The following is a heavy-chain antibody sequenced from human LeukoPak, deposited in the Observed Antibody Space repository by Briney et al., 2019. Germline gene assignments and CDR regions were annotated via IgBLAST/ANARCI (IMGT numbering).Heavy chain of an antibody. CDR2: IIPIFGTA. CDR3: ARDNWNYGSSMDV. J-gene: IGHJ6*02. Sequence: ASVKVSCKASGGTFISYAISWVRQAPGQGLEWMGGIIPIFGTANYAQKFQGRVTITADESTSAAYMELSSLRSEDTAVYYCARDNWNYGSSMDVWGQGTTVTVSS. V-gene: IGHV1-69*13. D-gene: IGHD1-7*01. CDR1: GGTFISYA.